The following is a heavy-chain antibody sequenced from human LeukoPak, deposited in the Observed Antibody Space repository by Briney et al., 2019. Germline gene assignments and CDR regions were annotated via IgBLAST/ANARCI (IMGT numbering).Heavy chain of an antibody. CDR1: GFTFSSYN. V-gene: IGHV3-48*02. CDR2: ISSSSSTI. CDR3: AREMGRCFPFDN. Sequence: GGSLRLSCAASGFTFSSYNINWVRQAPGKGLEWVSYISSSSSTIYYADSVKGRFTISRDNAKNSLYLQMNSLRDEDTAVYYGAREMGRCFPFDNWGQGTLVTVPS. J-gene: IGHJ4*02. D-gene: IGHD1-26*01.